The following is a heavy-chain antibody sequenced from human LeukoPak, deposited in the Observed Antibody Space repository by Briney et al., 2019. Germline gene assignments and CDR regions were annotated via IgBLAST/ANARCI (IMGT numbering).Heavy chain of an antibody. Sequence: GGSLRLSCAASGFTFSNYAMSWVRQAPGKGLEWVSAISGSGYTTYYADSVKGRFTISRDNSKTTLYLQMNSLRAEDTAVYYCAKDLSSEILTGPALYWGQGTLVTVPS. V-gene: IGHV3-23*01. D-gene: IGHD3-9*01. CDR2: ISGSGYTT. CDR1: GFTFSNYA. J-gene: IGHJ4*02. CDR3: AKDLSSEILTGPALY.